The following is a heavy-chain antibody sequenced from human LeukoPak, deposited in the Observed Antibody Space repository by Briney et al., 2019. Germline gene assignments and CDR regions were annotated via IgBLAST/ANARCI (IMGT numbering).Heavy chain of an antibody. CDR3: AKESTERSARSFDY. Sequence: PGGSLRLSCAASGFTFINYGMQWVRQAPDKGPEWVAVISHDGTVKYYAESVKGRFTISRDQAMNTLYLQMNSLRVEDTGLYYGAKESTERSARSFDYWGQGTLVTVSP. D-gene: IGHD2-2*01. CDR2: ISHDGTVK. J-gene: IGHJ4*02. V-gene: IGHV3-30*18. CDR1: GFTFINYG.